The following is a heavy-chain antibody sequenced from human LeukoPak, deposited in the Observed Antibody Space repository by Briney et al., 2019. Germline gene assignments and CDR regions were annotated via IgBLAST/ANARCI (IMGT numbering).Heavy chain of an antibody. D-gene: IGHD4-17*01. CDR1: GFTVSSNY. CDR2: ISDSGAGT. J-gene: IGHJ4*02. V-gene: IGHV3-23*01. CDR3: AKAVESTVTTSARYY. Sequence: PGGSLRLSCAASGFTVSSNYMSWVRQAPGKGLEWVSGISDSGAGTYYADSVRGRFTISRDNSRNMLYLQMNSLRADDTAVYYCAKAVESTVTTSARYYWGQGTLVTVSS.